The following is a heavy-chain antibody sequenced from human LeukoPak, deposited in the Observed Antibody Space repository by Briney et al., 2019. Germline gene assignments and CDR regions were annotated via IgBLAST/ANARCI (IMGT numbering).Heavy chain of an antibody. CDR3: ARGRRQLLINWFDP. CDR1: GGSISTYY. V-gene: IGHV4-59*01. D-gene: IGHD6-13*01. Sequence: SETLSPTCTVSGGSISTYYWSWIRQPPGKGLEWIGSIYYSGSTNYNPSLKSRVSISLETSKNQFSLKLSSVTAADTAVYYCARGRRQLLINWFDPWGQGTLVTVSS. CDR2: IYYSGST. J-gene: IGHJ5*02.